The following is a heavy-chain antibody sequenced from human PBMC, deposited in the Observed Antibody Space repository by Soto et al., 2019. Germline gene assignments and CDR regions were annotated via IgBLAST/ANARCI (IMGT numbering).Heavy chain of an antibody. V-gene: IGHV1-69*04. CDR1: GGTFSSYT. CDR3: ARDPGTSDDY. CDR2: IIPILGIA. J-gene: IGHJ4*02. D-gene: IGHD1-1*01. Sequence: ASVKVSCKASGGTFSSYTINWVRQAPGQGLEWMGRIIPILGIANYAQKFQGRVTITADKSTSTAYLELSNLRSEDTAVYYCARDPGTSDDYWGQGTLVTVSS.